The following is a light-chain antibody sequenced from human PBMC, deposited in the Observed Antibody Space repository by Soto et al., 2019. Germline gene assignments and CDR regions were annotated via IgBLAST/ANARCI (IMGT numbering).Light chain of an antibody. CDR1: QSVGNSY. V-gene: IGKV3-20*01. CDR3: QQYGSSLT. CDR2: GAS. Sequence: EIVLTQFPGTLSLSPGERATLSCRAGQSVGNSYLAWYQQKPGQAPRLLIYGASSRATGIQDRFSGSGSGTDFALTISRLEPEDFAVYKCQQYGSSLTLGGGTKVEIK. J-gene: IGKJ4*01.